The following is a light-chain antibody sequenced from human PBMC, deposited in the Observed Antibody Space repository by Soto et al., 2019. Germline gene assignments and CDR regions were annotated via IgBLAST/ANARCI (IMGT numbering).Light chain of an antibody. CDR1: SSDVGGYNY. CDR3: SSYTSSSTGV. V-gene: IGLV2-14*01. CDR2: EVS. Sequence: QSVLTQPASVSDSPGQSITISCTGTSSDVGGYNYVSWYQQHPGKAPKLMIYEVSNRPSGVSNRFSGSKSGNTASLTISGLQAEDEADYYCSSYTSSSTGVFGGGTKVTVL. J-gene: IGLJ3*02.